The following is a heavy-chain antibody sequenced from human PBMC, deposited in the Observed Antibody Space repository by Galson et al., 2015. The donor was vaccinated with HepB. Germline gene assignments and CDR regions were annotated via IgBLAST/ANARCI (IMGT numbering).Heavy chain of an antibody. J-gene: IGHJ4*02. CDR3: AKATNSGSWRALGN. D-gene: IGHD6-13*01. V-gene: IGHV3-23*01. CDR2: VGPAGRTT. Sequence: SLRLSCAVCGFTFSSNAMSWVRQAPGKGREWVSVVGPAGRTTYYAGSVKGRFTISRDNSKNTLYLQMNSLRAEDTAVYYCAKATNSGSWRALGNWGQGTLVTVSS. CDR1: GFTFSSNA.